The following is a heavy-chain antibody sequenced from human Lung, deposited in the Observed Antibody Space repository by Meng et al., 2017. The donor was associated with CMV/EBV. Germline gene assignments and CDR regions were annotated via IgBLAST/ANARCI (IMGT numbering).Heavy chain of an antibody. V-gene: IGHV3-30*04. J-gene: IGHJ4*02. D-gene: IGHD6-6*01. CDR2: ISNDGRNK. Sequence: GESLKISCAASGFTFSDYAMHWVRQAPGKGLEWVTVISNDGRNKYYADSVKGRFTISRDNSENTLHLQMNSLRAEDTAVYYCAKDFEYSSSSGEFDYWGQGTLVTVSS. CDR3: AKDFEYSSSSGEFDY. CDR1: GFTFSDYA.